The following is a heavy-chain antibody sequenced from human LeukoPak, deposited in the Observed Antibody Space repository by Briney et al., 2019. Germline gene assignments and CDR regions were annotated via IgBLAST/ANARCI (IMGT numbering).Heavy chain of an antibody. V-gene: IGHV1-3*03. D-gene: IGHD6-19*01. J-gene: IGHJ3*02. CDR2: INAGNGNT. Sequence: ASVKVSCKASGYTFTSYAMHWVRQAPGQRLEWMGWINAGNGNTKYSQEFQGRVTITRDTSASAAYMELSSLRSEDMAVYYCARDLAVAGWNAFDIWGQGTMVTVSS. CDR3: ARDLAVAGWNAFDI. CDR1: GYTFTSYA.